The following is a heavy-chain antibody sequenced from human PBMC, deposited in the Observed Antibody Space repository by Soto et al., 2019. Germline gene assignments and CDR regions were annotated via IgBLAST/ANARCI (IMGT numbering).Heavy chain of an antibody. V-gene: IGHV3-23*01. CDR3: AKVTGLRIVVVPAAMRAFDI. D-gene: IGHD2-2*01. J-gene: IGHJ3*02. Sequence: RGSLRVSCAASGFTFSSYAMSWVRQAPGKGLEWVSAISGSGGSTYYADSVKGRFTISRDNSKNTLYLQMNSLRAEDTAVYYCAKVTGLRIVVVPAAMRAFDIWGQGTTVTVSS. CDR2: ISGSGGST. CDR1: GFTFSSYA.